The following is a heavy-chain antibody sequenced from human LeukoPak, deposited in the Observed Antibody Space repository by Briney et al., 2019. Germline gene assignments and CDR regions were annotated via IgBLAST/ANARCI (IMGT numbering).Heavy chain of an antibody. D-gene: IGHD2-15*01. CDR1: GFTVSSSY. J-gene: IGHJ4*02. CDR2: IHSGGNT. Sequence: GGSLRLSCAASGFTVSSSYMSWVRQAPGKGLKWVSVIHSGGNTYYADSVKGRFTISRDNSKNTLYLQMNSLRAEDTAVYYCTRDLNSGGSCWGQGTLVTVSS. CDR3: TRDLNSGGSC. V-gene: IGHV3-53*01.